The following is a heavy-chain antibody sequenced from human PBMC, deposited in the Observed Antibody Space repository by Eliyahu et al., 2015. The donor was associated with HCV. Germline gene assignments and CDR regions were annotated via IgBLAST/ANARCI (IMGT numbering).Heavy chain of an antibody. CDR3: TRGCSITMCPADY. J-gene: IGHJ4*02. V-gene: IGHV3-74*01. CDR1: GFTFSTTW. D-gene: IGHD2-2*01. CDR2: INPDGTNG. Sequence: EVQLVESGGDLVQPGGSLRLXCAASGFTFSTTWMHWXRQASGKGLVWVSRINPDGTNGAYADSVEGRFTIFRDNAKNTLYLQMNSLRAEDTAVYYCTRGCSITMCPADYWGQGTLVTVSS.